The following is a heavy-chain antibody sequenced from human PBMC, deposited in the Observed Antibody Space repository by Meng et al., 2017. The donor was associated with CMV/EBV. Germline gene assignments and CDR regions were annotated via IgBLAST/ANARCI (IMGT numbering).Heavy chain of an antibody. J-gene: IGHJ6*02. CDR1: GFTFDDYG. CDR2: INWNGGST. V-gene: IGHV3-20*04. D-gene: IGHD6-13*01. CDR3: ASRKQQLHYLDV. Sequence: GESLKISCAASGFTFDDYGMSWVRQAPGKGLEWVSGINWNGGSTGYADSVKGRFTISRDNSKNTLYLQMNSLRAEDTAVYYCASRKQQLHYLDVWGQGTTVTVSS.